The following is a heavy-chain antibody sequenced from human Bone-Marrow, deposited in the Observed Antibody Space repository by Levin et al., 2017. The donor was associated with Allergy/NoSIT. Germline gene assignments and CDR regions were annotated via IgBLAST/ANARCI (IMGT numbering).Heavy chain of an antibody. CDR3: ARDRNWNADYYGMDV. CDR1: GYTFTGYY. V-gene: IGHV1-2*04. J-gene: IGHJ6*02. Sequence: ASVKVSCKASGYTFTGYYMHWVRQAPGQGLEWMGWINPNSGGTNYAQKFQGWVTMTRDTSISTAYMELSRLRSDDTAVYYCARDRNWNADYYGMDVWGQGTTVTVSS. CDR2: INPNSGGT. D-gene: IGHD1-1*01.